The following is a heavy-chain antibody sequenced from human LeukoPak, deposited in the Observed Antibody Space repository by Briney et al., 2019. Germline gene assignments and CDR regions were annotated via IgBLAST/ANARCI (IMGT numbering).Heavy chain of an antibody. D-gene: IGHD5-24*01. CDR3: ARDERWLPWRYFDY. V-gene: IGHV3-48*01. CDR2: ISSSSSTL. Sequence: GGSLRLSCAASGFTFSSYSINWVRQAPGKGLEWISYISSSSSTLYYADSVKGRFTISRNNAKNSLYLQMNSLRADDTAVYYCARDERWLPWRYFDYWGQGTLVTVSS. CDR1: GFTFSSYS. J-gene: IGHJ4*02.